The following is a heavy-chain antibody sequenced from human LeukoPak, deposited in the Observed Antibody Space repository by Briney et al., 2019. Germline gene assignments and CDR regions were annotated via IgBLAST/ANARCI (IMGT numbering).Heavy chain of an antibody. V-gene: IGHV3-9*01. Sequence: ARSLRLSCAASGFTFDDYAMHWVRQAPGKGQEWVSGISWNSGSIGYADSVKGRFTISRDNAKNSLYLQMNSLRAEDTALYYCAKDSENTGYCSGGSCYTFDYWGEGSLVTVSS. D-gene: IGHD2-15*01. J-gene: IGHJ4*02. CDR1: GFTFDDYA. CDR3: AKDSENTGYCSGGSCYTFDY. CDR2: ISWNSGSI.